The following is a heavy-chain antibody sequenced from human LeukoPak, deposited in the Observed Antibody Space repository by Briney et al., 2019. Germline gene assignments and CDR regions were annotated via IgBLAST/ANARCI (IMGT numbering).Heavy chain of an antibody. V-gene: IGHV3-23*01. Sequence: GGSLRLSCAASGFTFSSYPMNWVRQAPGKGLEWVSVISGSGGATFYGDSVQGRFTISRDNSRDTLYLQMNSLTAEDTAVYYCGKYLQASVGANDYWGQGTLVTVSS. CDR3: GKYLQASVGANDY. D-gene: IGHD1-26*01. J-gene: IGHJ4*02. CDR2: ISGSGGAT. CDR1: GFTFSSYP.